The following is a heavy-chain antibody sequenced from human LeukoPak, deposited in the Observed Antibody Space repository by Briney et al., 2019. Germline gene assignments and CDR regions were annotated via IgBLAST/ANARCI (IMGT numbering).Heavy chain of an antibody. CDR3: ARERGGGPGGCLGVLFASYYTYYYMDV. Sequence: ASVKVSCKASGYSFTMYYIHWVRQAPGQGLEWMGMINPSDGATTYAQRFQGRVTMTRDMSTTTVYMDLRSLRSEDTAVYFWARERGGGPGGCLGVLFASYYTYYYMDVWGRGTTVTVSS. CDR1: GYSFTMYY. V-gene: IGHV1-46*01. J-gene: IGHJ6*03. CDR2: INPSDGAT. D-gene: IGHD3-16*01.